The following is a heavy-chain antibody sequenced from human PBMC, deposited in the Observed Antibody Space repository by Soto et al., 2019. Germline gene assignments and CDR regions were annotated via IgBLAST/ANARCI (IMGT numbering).Heavy chain of an antibody. J-gene: IGHJ4*01. V-gene: IGHV1-58*01. CDR1: GFTFTSSA. CDR3: AAEAAWSLESVDFDY. CDR2: IVVGSGNT. D-gene: IGHD1-1*01. Sequence: WASVKVSCKASGFTFTSSAVQWVRQARGQRLEWIGWIVVGSGNTNYAQKFQERVTITRDMSTSTAYMELSSLRSEDTAVYYCAAEAAWSLESVDFDYGGQGALFTVSS.